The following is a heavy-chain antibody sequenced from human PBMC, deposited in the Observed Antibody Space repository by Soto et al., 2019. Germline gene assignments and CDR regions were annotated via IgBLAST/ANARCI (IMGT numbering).Heavy chain of an antibody. CDR2: IFPTGNT. V-gene: IGHV4-4*07. Sequence: QVQLQESGPGLVKPSETLSLTCTVSSASLTNYYWSWIRQPAGKGLEWIGRIFPTGNTDYNPSLRSRVTMSVDTSKNQFSLKLNSVTAADTAVYYCARGSLGPDYWGPGTLVTLSS. CDR1: SASLTNYY. D-gene: IGHD1-26*01. J-gene: IGHJ4*02. CDR3: ARGSLGPDY.